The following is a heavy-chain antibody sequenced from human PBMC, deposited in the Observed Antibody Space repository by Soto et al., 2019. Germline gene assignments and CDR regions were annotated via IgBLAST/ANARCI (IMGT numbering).Heavy chain of an antibody. CDR2: ISAHNGNT. Sequence: QVHLVQSGAEVKKPWASVKVSFQSSGYDFTTYDITWVRQAPGQGLEWMGWISAHNGNTNYAQKLQGRVTVTRDTSTSTAYMELRSLRYDDTAVYYCARGRDGDYWGQGALVTVSS. CDR1: GYDFTTYD. CDR3: ARGRDGDY. D-gene: IGHD6-6*01. V-gene: IGHV1-18*01. J-gene: IGHJ4*02.